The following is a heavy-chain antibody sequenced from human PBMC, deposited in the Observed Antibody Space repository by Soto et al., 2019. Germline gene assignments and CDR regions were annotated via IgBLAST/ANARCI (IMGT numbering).Heavy chain of an antibody. CDR3: ARSRGGASMDV. CDR1: GFTFSTYW. CDR2: IKSDGSTT. D-gene: IGHD1-26*01. V-gene: IGHV3-74*01. J-gene: IGHJ6*02. Sequence: EVQLVESGGGLVQPGGSLRLSCAASGFTFSTYWMHWVRQAPGKGLVWVSRIKSDGSTTGYADAVKGRFTISRDNAKNTLYLQMSSLRTEDTAVYYCARSRGGASMDVWGQGTTVTVSS.